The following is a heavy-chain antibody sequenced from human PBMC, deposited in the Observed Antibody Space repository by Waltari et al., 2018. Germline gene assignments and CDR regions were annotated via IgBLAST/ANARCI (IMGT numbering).Heavy chain of an antibody. CDR1: GGSISSSSYY. J-gene: IGHJ4*02. CDR3: ARVRAYCSSTSCYGPYYFDY. CDR2: IYYSGST. Sequence: QLQLQESGPGLVKPSETLSLTCTVSGGSISSSSYYWGWIRQPPGKGLEWIGSIYYSGSTYYNPSLKSRVTISVDTSKNQFSLKLSSVTAADTAVYYCARVRAYCSSTSCYGPYYFDYWGQGTLVTVSS. D-gene: IGHD2-2*01. V-gene: IGHV4-39*07.